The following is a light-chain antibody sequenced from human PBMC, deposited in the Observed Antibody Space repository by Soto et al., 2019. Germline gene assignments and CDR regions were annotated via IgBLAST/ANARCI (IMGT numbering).Light chain of an antibody. Sequence: EIVFTQSPATLSLSPGERATLSCRASQSVGRTLAWYQQKPGQAPRLLINDSSNRATGIPARFSGSGSGTDYTLTISSLEPEDFAVYYCQHCGSSPITFGQGTRLEIK. CDR3: QHCGSSPIT. V-gene: IGKV3-11*01. CDR2: DSS. J-gene: IGKJ5*01. CDR1: QSVGRT.